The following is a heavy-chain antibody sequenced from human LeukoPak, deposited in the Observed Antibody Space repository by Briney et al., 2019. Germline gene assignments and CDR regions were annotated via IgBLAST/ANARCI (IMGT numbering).Heavy chain of an antibody. CDR1: GFTFSDYE. CDR3: AREGVGSDY. D-gene: IGHD3-10*01. Sequence: GGSVRLSCAASGFTFSDYEMTWVRQAPGQGLEWISYISSSGSTIYYADSVKGRFTISRDNAKDSLYLQMNSLRAEDTAVYYCAREGVGSDYWGQGTLVTVSS. V-gene: IGHV3-48*03. J-gene: IGHJ4*02. CDR2: ISSSGSTI.